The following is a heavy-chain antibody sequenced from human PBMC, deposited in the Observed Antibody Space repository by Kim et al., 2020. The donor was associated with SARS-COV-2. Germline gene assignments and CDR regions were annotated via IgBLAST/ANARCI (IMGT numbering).Heavy chain of an antibody. CDR1: GFTFSNYA. Sequence: GGSLRLSCAASGFTFSNYAMTWVRQAPGKGLEWVSAITNTGGYTNYADAVKGRFTISRDNSKNTLYLQMNSLRAEDTAVYYCANRGGGSGYDFDYWGQGTMVTLPS. D-gene: IGHD3-22*01. CDR3: ANRGGGSGYDFDY. V-gene: IGHV3-23*01. CDR2: ITNTGGYT. J-gene: IGHJ4*02.